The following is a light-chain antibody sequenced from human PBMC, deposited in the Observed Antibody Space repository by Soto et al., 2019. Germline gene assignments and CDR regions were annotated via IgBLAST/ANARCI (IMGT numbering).Light chain of an antibody. J-gene: IGLJ3*02. CDR3: QTWGNGIPWV. CDR2: LNSDGSH. V-gene: IGLV4-69*01. Sequence: QPVLTQSPSASASLGASVKLTCTLSSGHSSYAIAWHQQQPEKGPRYLMKLNSDGSHSKGDGIPDRFSGSSSGAERYLTISSLQSEDEADYYCQTWGNGIPWVFGGRTKLTVL. CDR1: SGHSSYA.